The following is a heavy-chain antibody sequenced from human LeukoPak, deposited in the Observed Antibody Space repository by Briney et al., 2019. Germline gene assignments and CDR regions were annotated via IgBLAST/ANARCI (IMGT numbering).Heavy chain of an antibody. CDR1: GGSFSGYY. Sequence: SETLSLTCAVYGGSFSGYYWSWIRQPPGKGLEWIGEINHSGSTNYNPSLKRRVTISVDTSKNQFSLKLSSVTAADTAVYYCARGARTPSGYGSRTAGRANWFDPWGQGTLVTVSS. J-gene: IGHJ5*02. V-gene: IGHV4-34*01. CDR3: ARGARTPSGYGSRTAGRANWFDP. CDR2: INHSGST. D-gene: IGHD5-12*01.